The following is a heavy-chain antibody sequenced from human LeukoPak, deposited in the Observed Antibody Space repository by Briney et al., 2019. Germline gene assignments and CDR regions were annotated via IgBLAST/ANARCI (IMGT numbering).Heavy chain of an antibody. D-gene: IGHD5-24*01. Sequence: WETLSLTCTVSGGSISGYYWTWIRRPPGKGLEWMGYIYHDGSTYYNPYLRSRVTISVDRSKNQFSLKLSAVTAADTAVYYCTRAPYGYKFEYWGQGSLVTVSS. CDR3: TRAPYGYKFEY. CDR1: GGSISGYY. V-gene: IGHV4-59*01. J-gene: IGHJ4*02. CDR2: IYHDGST.